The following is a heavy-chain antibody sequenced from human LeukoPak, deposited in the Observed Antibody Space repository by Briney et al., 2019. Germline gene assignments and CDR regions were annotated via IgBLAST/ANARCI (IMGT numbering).Heavy chain of an antibody. D-gene: IGHD6-19*01. CDR3: ARVGYSSGWYSLHLDY. J-gene: IGHJ4*02. Sequence: GGSLRLSCAASVFTFSSYSMNWVRQAPGKGLEWVSSISSSSSYIYYADSVKGRFTISRDNAKNSLYLQMNSLRAEDTAVYYCARVGYSSGWYSLHLDYWGQGTLVTVSS. V-gene: IGHV3-21*01. CDR2: ISSSSSYI. CDR1: VFTFSSYS.